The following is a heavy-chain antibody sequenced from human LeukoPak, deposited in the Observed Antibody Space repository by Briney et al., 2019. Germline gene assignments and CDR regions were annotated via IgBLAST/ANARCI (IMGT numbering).Heavy chain of an antibody. J-gene: IGHJ6*03. V-gene: IGHV4-34*01. CDR1: GGSFSGYY. D-gene: IGHD2-2*01. CDR2: INHSGST. CDR3: ARCLGEVYCSSTSCYGHYYYYYYMDV. Sequence: PSETLSLTCAVYGGSFSGYYWSWIRQPPGKGLEWIGEINHSGSTNYNPSLKSRVTISVDTSKNQFSLKLSSVTAADTAVYYCARCLGEVYCSSTSCYGHYYYYYYMDVWGKGTTVTVSS.